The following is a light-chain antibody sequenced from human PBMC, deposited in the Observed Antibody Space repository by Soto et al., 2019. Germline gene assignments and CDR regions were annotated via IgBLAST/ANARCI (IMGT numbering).Light chain of an antibody. CDR2: AAS. CDR3: QHADSFPLIT. CDR1: QSVVNF. V-gene: IGKV1-39*01. J-gene: IGKJ5*01. Sequence: DIQMTQSPSSLSASVGDRVTITCRASQSVVNFLNWYQQKPGLPPKYLIYAASNLQSGVPSRFSGSGSGTDFTLTISNLQPEDFATYYCQHADSFPLITFGQGTRLEIK.